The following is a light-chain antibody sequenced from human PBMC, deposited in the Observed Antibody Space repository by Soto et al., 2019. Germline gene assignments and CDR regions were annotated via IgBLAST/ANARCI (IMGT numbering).Light chain of an antibody. V-gene: IGLV1-40*01. CDR1: SSNIGAVYD. Sequence: QPVLTQPPSVSGAPGQRVTISCTGSSSNIGAVYDVHWYQQLPGTAPKLLIYGNTNRPSGVPDRFSGSKSGTSASLAITGLQAEDEADYYCQSYDSSLSGSVFGGGTKLTVL. CDR3: QSYDSSLSGSV. CDR2: GNT. J-gene: IGLJ3*02.